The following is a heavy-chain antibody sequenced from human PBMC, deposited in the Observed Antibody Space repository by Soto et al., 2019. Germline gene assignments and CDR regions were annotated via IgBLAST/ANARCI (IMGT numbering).Heavy chain of an antibody. V-gene: IGHV3-66*01. CDR2: IYSGGST. J-gene: IGHJ5*02. Sequence: EVQLVESGGGLVRPGGSLRLSCAASGFTVSSNYMSWVRQAPGKGLEWVSVIYSGGSTYYADSVKGRFTISRDNSKNTLYLQMNSLRAEDTAVYYCAREEVVPAAMRIGFDPWGQGTLVTVSS. CDR3: AREEVVPAAMRIGFDP. CDR1: GFTVSSNY. D-gene: IGHD2-2*01.